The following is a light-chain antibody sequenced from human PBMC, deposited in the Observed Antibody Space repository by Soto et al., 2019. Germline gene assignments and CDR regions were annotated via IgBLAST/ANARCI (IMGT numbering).Light chain of an antibody. Sequence: DIVMTQSPDSLAVSLGERATINCKSSQSVLYNSNNKNYLAWYQQKPGQHPKLLIYWASTRESGVPDRFSGSVSGTDFTLTITSLQAEDVAVYYCQQYYDTPSYTFGQGTKLEIK. CDR3: QQYYDTPSYT. J-gene: IGKJ2*01. V-gene: IGKV4-1*01. CDR2: WAS. CDR1: QSVLYNSNNKNY.